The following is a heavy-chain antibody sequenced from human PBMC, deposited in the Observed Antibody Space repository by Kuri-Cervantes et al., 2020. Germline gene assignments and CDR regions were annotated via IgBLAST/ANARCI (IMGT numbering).Heavy chain of an antibody. V-gene: IGHV3-11*01. CDR2: ISSSGSTI. CDR3: ARGPEGVWWLISTSHEYGMDV. Sequence: GGSLRLSCAASGFTFSDYYMSWIRQAPGKGLEWVSYISSSGSTIYYADSVKGRFTISRDNAKNSLYLQMNSLRAEDTAVYYCARGPEGVWWLISTSHEYGMDVWGQGTTVTVSS. D-gene: IGHD5-12*01. J-gene: IGHJ6*02. CDR1: GFTFSDYY.